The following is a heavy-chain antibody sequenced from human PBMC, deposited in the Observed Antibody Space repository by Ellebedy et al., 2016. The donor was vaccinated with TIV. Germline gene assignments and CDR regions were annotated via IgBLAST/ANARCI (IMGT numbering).Heavy chain of an antibody. CDR1: GFTFSSYA. CDR2: ISGSGGST. J-gene: IGHJ4*02. D-gene: IGHD2-21*01. CDR3: AKGDLVVIVDY. V-gene: IGHV3-23*01. Sequence: GESLKISCAASGFTFSSYAMSWVRQAPGKGLEWVSAISGSGGSTYYADSVKGRFTISRDNSKNTLYLQMNSLRAEDTAVYYCAKGDLVVIVDYWGQGTLVTVSS.